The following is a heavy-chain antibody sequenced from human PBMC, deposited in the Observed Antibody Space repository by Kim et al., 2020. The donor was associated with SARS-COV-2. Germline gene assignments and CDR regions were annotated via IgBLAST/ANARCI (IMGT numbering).Heavy chain of an antibody. V-gene: IGHV1-46*01. Sequence: ASVKVSCKASGYTFTSYYMHWVRQAPGQGLEWLGVVNPSGGSTIYAQKFQGRVTMTRDTSTSTAYMELSSLRSEDTAVYYCARGQSSRVAARYDGCWFDPWGQGTLVTVSS. CDR2: VNPSGGST. CDR1: GYTFTSYY. J-gene: IGHJ5*02. D-gene: IGHD6-6*01. CDR3: ARGQSSRVAARYDGCWFDP.